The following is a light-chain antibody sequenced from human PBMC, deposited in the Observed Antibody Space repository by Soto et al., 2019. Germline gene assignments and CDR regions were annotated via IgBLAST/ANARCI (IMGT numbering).Light chain of an antibody. J-gene: IGKJ2*01. Sequence: EIVLTQSPGTLSLSPGERATLSCRASQSVSSSYLAWYQQKPGQAPRLLIYGASSRATGIPDRFSGSGSGTDFTLTISRLEPEEFAVYYCQQYGSSPYTFGQGTQVEIK. CDR3: QQYGSSPYT. CDR1: QSVSSSY. CDR2: GAS. V-gene: IGKV3-20*01.